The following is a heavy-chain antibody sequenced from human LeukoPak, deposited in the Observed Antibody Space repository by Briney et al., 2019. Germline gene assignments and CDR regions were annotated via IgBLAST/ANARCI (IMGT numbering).Heavy chain of an antibody. CDR2: IDHNGGTT. J-gene: IGHJ4*02. V-gene: IGHV3-64D*06. CDR3: APGKFDY. Sequence: PGGSLRLSCSASGFTFNTYAMHWVRQAPGKGLEYVSAIDHNGGTTYYADSVKGRFTISRDNSKNTLYLQMSSLRTEVTAVYYCAPGKFDYWGQGTLVTVSS. CDR1: GFTFNTYA.